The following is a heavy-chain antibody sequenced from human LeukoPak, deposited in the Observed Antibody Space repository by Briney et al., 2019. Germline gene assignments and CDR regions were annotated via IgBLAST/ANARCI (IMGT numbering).Heavy chain of an antibody. CDR3: ARVLRYCSGGNCYSGGLGYMDV. Sequence: GGSLRLSCAASGFTFSSYSMNWVRQAPGKGLEWLSSITIGSYIYYADSVKGRFTISRDNAKNSLFLQMNSLRAEDTAVYYCARVLRYCSGGNCYSGGLGYMDVWGKGTTVTISS. D-gene: IGHD2-15*01. CDR2: ITIGSYI. J-gene: IGHJ6*03. V-gene: IGHV3-21*04. CDR1: GFTFSSYS.